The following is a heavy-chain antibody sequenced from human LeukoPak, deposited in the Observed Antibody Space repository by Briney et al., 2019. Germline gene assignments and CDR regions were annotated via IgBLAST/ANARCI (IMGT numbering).Heavy chain of an antibody. CDR2: ISAYNGNT. CDR3: ARSGPTWFLDL. J-gene: IGHJ5*02. Sequence: GASVKVSCRAPGYTFSTYGINWVRQAPGQGLEWMGWISAYNGNTNYAQKFQDRVTMTTDTSTTTAYMELRGLGSDDTAVYFCARSGPTWFLDLWGQGTLVTVSS. CDR1: GYTFSTYG. D-gene: IGHD1-26*01. V-gene: IGHV1-18*04.